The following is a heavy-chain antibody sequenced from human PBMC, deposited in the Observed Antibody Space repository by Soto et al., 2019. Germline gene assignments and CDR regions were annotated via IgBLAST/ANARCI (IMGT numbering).Heavy chain of an antibody. Sequence: QVQLVESGGGVVQPGRSLRLSCAASGFTFSSYAMHWVRQAPGKGLEWVAVISYDGSNKYYADSVKGRFTISRDNSKNTLYLQMNSLRAEDTAVYYCARDLSTASSHWGQGTTVTVSS. V-gene: IGHV3-30-3*01. D-gene: IGHD4-17*01. J-gene: IGHJ6*02. CDR2: ISYDGSNK. CDR3: ARDLSTASSH. CDR1: GFTFSSYA.